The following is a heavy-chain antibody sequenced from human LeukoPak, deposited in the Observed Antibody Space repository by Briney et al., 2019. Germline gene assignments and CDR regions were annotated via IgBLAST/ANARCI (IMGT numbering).Heavy chain of an antibody. CDR2: IYHSGST. CDR1: GYSISSGYY. D-gene: IGHD4-11*01. CDR3: ARRSTVTTYYFDY. Sequence: PSETLSLTCAVSGYSISSGYYWGWIRQPPGKGLEWIGSIYHSGSTYYNPSLKSRVTISVDTSKNQFSLKLSSVTAADTAVYYCARRSTVTTYYFDYWGQRTLVTVSS. J-gene: IGHJ4*02. V-gene: IGHV4-38-2*01.